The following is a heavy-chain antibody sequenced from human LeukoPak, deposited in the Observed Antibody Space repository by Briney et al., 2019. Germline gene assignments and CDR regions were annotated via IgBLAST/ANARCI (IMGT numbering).Heavy chain of an antibody. V-gene: IGHV3-11*01. J-gene: IGHJ4*02. CDR2: VTGSDVST. CDR1: GFTFSDNY. Sequence: GGSLRLSCAASGFTFSDNYMSWIRQAPGKGLEWVSAVTGSDVSTYYADSVKGRFTISRDNAKNSLYLQMNSLRAEDTALYYCARDEEGGSYPLDYWGQGTLVTVSS. D-gene: IGHD1-26*01. CDR3: ARDEEGGSYPLDY.